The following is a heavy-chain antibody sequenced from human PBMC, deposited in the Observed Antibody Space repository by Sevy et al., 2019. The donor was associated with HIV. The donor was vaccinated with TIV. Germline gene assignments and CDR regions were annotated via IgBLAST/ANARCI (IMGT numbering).Heavy chain of an antibody. CDR1: GFTFSSYW. CDR2: IKQDGSEK. J-gene: IGHJ6*02. Sequence: GGSLRLSCAASGFTFSSYWMSWVRQAPGKGLEWVANIKQDGSEKYYVDSLKGGVTISRDNAKNSLYLQMNSLRAEDTAVYYCARDRTIFGTNYYYYYGMDVWGQGTTVTVSS. CDR3: ARDRTIFGTNYYYYYGMDV. V-gene: IGHV3-7*01. D-gene: IGHD3-3*01.